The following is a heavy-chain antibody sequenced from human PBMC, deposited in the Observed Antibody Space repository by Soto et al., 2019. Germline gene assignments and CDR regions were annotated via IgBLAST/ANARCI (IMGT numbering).Heavy chain of an antibody. CDR2: ISSSSSTI. CDR3: ARDQEGPFFDP. Sequence: EVQLVESGRGLVQPGGSLRLSCAASGFTFSSYSMNWVRQAPGKGLEWVSYISSSSSTIYYADSVKGRFTISRDNAKNSLYLQMNSLRAEDTAVYYCARDQEGPFFDPWGQGTLVTVSS. J-gene: IGHJ5*02. CDR1: GFTFSSYS. V-gene: IGHV3-48*01.